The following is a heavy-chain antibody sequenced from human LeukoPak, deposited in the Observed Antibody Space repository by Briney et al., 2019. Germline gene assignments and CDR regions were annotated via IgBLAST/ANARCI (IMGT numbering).Heavy chain of an antibody. V-gene: IGHV3-23*01. CDR2: ISGSGGTT. D-gene: IGHD5-24*01. CDR1: GFIFNNFG. J-gene: IGHJ6*02. CDR3: ARDPEREYGMDV. Sequence: PGGSLRLSCTASGFIFNNFGLMWVRQAPGKGLEWVSGISGSGGTTYYADSVKGRFTISRDNSKNTLYLQMNSLRAEDTAVYYCARDPEREYGMDVWGQGTTVTVSS.